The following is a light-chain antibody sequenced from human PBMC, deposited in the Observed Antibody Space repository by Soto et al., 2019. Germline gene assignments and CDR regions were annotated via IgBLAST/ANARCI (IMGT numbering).Light chain of an antibody. Sequence: EIVLTQSPGTLSLSPGEGATLSCRASQIVRSTYLAWFQQKPGQAPRLLIYGASTRATGIPDRFSGSGSGTDFTLTISGLEPEDFAVYYCQHYGSSPPFTFGPGTKVDIK. V-gene: IGKV3-20*01. CDR1: QIVRSTY. J-gene: IGKJ3*01. CDR3: QHYGSSPPFT. CDR2: GAS.